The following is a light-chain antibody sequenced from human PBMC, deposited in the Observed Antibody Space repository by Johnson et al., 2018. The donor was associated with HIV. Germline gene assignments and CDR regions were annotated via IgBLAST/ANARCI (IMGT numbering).Light chain of an antibody. J-gene: IGLJ1*01. CDR2: DNN. Sequence: QAVLTQPPSVSAAPGQKVIISCSGSSSNIGNNYVSWYQQLPGTAPKLLIYDNNKRPSGIPDRFSGSKSGTSATLGITGLQTGDEADYYCETWDSSLSGYYVFGTGTKLTVL. V-gene: IGLV1-51*01. CDR3: ETWDSSLSGYYV. CDR1: SSNIGNNY.